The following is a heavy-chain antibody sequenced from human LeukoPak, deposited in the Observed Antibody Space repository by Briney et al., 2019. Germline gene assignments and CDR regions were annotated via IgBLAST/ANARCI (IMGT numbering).Heavy chain of an antibody. CDR3: AKVDWRSDCSAGSCPN. V-gene: IGHV3-33*06. J-gene: IGHJ4*02. D-gene: IGHD2-15*01. CDR2: IWYDGSNK. Sequence: PGRSLRLSCAASGFTFSGYGMHWVRQAPGKGLEWVAVIWYDGSNKYYADSVKGRFTISRDNSRNTLYLQINSLRAEDTAVYYCAKVDWRSDCSAGSCPNWGQGTLVTVSS. CDR1: GFTFSGYG.